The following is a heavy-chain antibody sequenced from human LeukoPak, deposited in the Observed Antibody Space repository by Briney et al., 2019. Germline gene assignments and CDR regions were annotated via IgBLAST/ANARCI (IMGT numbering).Heavy chain of an antibody. CDR3: ASGFSSSWYEAWFDP. CDR1: GGSISSYY. V-gene: IGHV4-59*01. J-gene: IGHJ5*02. CDR2: IYYSVST. D-gene: IGHD6-13*01. Sequence: SETLSLTCTVPGGSISSYYWSWIRQPPRKGLEWVGYIYYSVSTKYNPSLKSRAPSSADESKQQFPLKLSSVTAADTAVYYCASGFSSSWYEAWFDPWGQGTLVTVSS.